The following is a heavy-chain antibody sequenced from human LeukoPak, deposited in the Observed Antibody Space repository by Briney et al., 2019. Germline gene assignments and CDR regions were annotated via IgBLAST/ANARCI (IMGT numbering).Heavy chain of an antibody. CDR1: GFTFSNYS. Sequence: GGSLRLSCAASGFTFSNYSMNWVRQAPGKGLEWVSSISSSSSYIYYADSVKGRFTISRDNAKNSLYLQMNSLRAEDTAVYYCATEYSSGWYSGSFGDYWGQGTLVTVSS. CDR2: ISSSSSYI. V-gene: IGHV3-21*01. CDR3: ATEYSSGWYSGSFGDY. D-gene: IGHD6-19*01. J-gene: IGHJ4*02.